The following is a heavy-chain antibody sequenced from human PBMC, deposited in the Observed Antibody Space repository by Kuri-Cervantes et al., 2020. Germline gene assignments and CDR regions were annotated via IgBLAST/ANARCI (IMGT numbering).Heavy chain of an antibody. V-gene: IGHV1-8*01. D-gene: IGHD3-22*01. CDR2: MNPNSGNT. Sequence: ASVKVSCKASGYAFTSYDINWVRQASGQGLEWMGWMNPNSGNTGYAQKFQGRVTMTRNTSISTAYMELSSLRSEDTAVYYCARDKGIYDPSGVRGYYFDYWGQGTLVTVSS. CDR3: ARDKGIYDPSGVRGYYFDY. CDR1: GYAFTSYD. J-gene: IGHJ4*02.